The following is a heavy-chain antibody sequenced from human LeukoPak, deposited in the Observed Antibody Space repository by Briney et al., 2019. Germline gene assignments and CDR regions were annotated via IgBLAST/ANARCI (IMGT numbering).Heavy chain of an antibody. CDR3: ARLLWFEELLHFGALGY. J-gene: IGHJ4*02. V-gene: IGHV5-51*01. Sequence: GESLKISCKGSGSSFTSYWIGWVRQMPGKGLEWMGIIYPGDSDTRYSPSFQGQVTISADKSISTAYLQWSSLKASDTAMYYCARLLWFEELLHFGALGYWGQGTLVTVSS. CDR2: IYPGDSDT. D-gene: IGHD3-10*01. CDR1: GSSFTSYW.